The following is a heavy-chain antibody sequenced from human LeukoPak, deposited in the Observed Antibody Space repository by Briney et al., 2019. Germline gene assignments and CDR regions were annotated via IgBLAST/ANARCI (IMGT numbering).Heavy chain of an antibody. V-gene: IGHV4-38-2*02. CDR2: IYNSGST. CDR1: GYSISSGYY. J-gene: IGHJ5*02. Sequence: SETLSLTCTVSGYSISSGYYWGWIRQAPGKGLEGIGSIYNSGSTYYNPSLKRRVTISVDISKNQFCMKMSSVTAADTAVYYCARAYSSSWYWNWFDPRGQGTLVTVSS. CDR3: ARAYSSSWYWNWFDP. D-gene: IGHD6-13*01.